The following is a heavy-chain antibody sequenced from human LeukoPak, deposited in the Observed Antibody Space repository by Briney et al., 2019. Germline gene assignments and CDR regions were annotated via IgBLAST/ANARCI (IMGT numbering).Heavy chain of an antibody. Sequence: SETLSLTCAVYAGSFTGNYWGWIRQPPGKGLEWFGEINHGGTTNYNTSHKRGATIPVATSRNQFSLKLSSWTAADTAADSGARVCRGFPGAIDYSGQGTLVTVSS. D-gene: IGHD2-8*02. V-gene: IGHV4-34*01. J-gene: IGHJ4*02. CDR3: ARVCRGFPGAIDY. CDR2: INHGGTT. CDR1: AGSFTGNY.